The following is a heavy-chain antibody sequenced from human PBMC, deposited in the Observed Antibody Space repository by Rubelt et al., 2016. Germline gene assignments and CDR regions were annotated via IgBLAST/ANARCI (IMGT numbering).Heavy chain of an antibody. CDR3: ARCYGSGSYGNWFDP. CDR2: ISAYNGNT. V-gene: IGHV1-18*01. CDR1: GYTFTSYG. D-gene: IGHD3-10*01. Sequence: QVQLVQSGAEVKKPGASVKVSCKASGYTFTSYGISWVRQAPGQGLEWMGWISAYNGNTNYGRKRQGRGTMTTDTSTSTAYMELRSLRSDATAVYYCARCYGSGSYGNWFDPWGQGTLVTVSS. J-gene: IGHJ5*02.